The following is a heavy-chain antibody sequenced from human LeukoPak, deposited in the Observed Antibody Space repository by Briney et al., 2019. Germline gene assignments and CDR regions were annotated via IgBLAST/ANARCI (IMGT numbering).Heavy chain of an antibody. J-gene: IGHJ4*02. CDR3: VKDPRNCGGDCYSGGYFDY. CDR1: GFTFSSYA. CDR2: ISSNGGST. V-gene: IGHV3-64D*09. Sequence: GGSLRLSCAASGFTFSSYAMSWVRQAPGKGLEYVSAISSNGGSTYYADSVKGRFTISRDNSKNTLYLQMSSLRAEDTAVYYCVKDPRNCGGDCYSGGYFDYWGQGTLVTVSS. D-gene: IGHD2-21*02.